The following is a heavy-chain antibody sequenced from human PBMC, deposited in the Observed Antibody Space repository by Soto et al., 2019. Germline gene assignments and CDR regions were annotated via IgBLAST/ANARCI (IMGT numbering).Heavy chain of an antibody. V-gene: IGHV1-69*13. CDR3: AREETYYYDSSGYYFFDY. J-gene: IGHJ4*02. CDR1: GGTFSSYA. CDR2: IIPIFGTA. Sequence: SVKVSCKASGGTFSSYAISWVRQAPGQGLEWMGGIIPIFGTANYAQKFQGRVTITADESTSTAYMELSSLRSEDTAVYYCAREETYYYDSSGYYFFDYWGQGTLVTVSS. D-gene: IGHD3-22*01.